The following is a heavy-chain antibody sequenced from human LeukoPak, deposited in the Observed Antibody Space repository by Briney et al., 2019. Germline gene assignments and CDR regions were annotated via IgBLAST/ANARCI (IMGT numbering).Heavy chain of an antibody. D-gene: IGHD6-6*01. CDR3: ARGRASIAARRVGYYYYYMDV. Sequence: GTLRLSCAASGFTFSSHGMNWIRQPPGKGLEWIGEINHSGSANYNPSLKSRVTISVDTSKNQFSLKLSSVTAADTAVYYCARGRASIAARRVGYYYYYMDVWGKGTTVTVSS. CDR2: INHSGSA. CDR1: GFTFSSHG. V-gene: IGHV4-34*01. J-gene: IGHJ6*03.